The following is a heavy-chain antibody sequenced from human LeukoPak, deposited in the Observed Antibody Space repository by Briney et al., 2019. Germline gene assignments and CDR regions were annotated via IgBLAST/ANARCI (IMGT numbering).Heavy chain of an antibody. J-gene: IGHJ4*02. CDR3: AREAIVVVGKKRNFDY. V-gene: IGHV3-21*01. D-gene: IGHD3-22*01. CDR1: GFTFSSYS. Sequence: PGGSLRLSCAASGFTFSSYSMNWVRQAPGKGLEWVSSISSSSSYIYYADSVKGRFTISRDNAKNSLYQQMNSLRAEDTAVYYCAREAIVVVGKKRNFDYWGQGTLVTVSS. CDR2: ISSSSSYI.